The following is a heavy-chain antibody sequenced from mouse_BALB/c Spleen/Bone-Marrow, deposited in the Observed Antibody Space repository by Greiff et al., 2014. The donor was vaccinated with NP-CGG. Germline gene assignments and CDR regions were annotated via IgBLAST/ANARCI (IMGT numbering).Heavy chain of an antibody. J-gene: IGHJ4*01. V-gene: IGHV1S56*01. Sequence: VQGVESGPELVKPGASVRISCKASGYTFTSYYIHWVKQGPGQGLEWIGWIYPGNVNTKYNEKFKGKATLTADKSSSTAYMQLSSLTSEDSAVYFCARGGWLRDAMDYWGQGTSVTVSS. CDR1: GYTFTSYY. CDR3: ARGGWLRDAMDY. CDR2: IYPGNVNT. D-gene: IGHD2-2*01.